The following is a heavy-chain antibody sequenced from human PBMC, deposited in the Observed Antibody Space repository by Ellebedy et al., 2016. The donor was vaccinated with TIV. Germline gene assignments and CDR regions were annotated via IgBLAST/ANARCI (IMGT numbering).Heavy chain of an antibody. J-gene: IGHJ3*02. D-gene: IGHD3-3*01. CDR3: AKVERWSGVYTHDAFDI. CDR2: IGGSSGSA. Sequence: GGSLRLSCAASGFTFSSYAMSWVRQAPGKGLEWVSTIGGSSGSAYYADSVKGRFTISRDKSKNTLYLQMNSLRAEDTAVYYCAKVERWSGVYTHDAFDIWGQGTMVTVSS. V-gene: IGHV3-23*01. CDR1: GFTFSSYA.